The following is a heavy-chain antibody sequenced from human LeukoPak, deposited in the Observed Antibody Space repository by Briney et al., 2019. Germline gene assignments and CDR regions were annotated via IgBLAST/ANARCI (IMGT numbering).Heavy chain of an antibody. V-gene: IGHV3-30*02. CDR3: ARDPLLRYFDWFDAFDI. Sequence: GGSLRLSCAASGFTFSSYGMHWVRQAPGKGLEWVAFIRYDGSNKYYADSVKGRFTIPRDNSKNTLYLQMNSLRAEDTAVYYCARDPLLRYFDWFDAFDIWGQGTKVTVSS. CDR1: GFTFSSYG. J-gene: IGHJ3*02. CDR2: IRYDGSNK. D-gene: IGHD3-9*01.